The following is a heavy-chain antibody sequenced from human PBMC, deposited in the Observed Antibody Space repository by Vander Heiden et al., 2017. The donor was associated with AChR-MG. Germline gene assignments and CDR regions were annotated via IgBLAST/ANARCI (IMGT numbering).Heavy chain of an antibody. CDR2: IRSKANSYAT. CDR3: TRHEEWELTVAFDI. Sequence: EVQLVESGGGLVQPGGSLKLSCAASGFPFSGSAMHWVRQASGKGLEWVGRIRSKANSYATAYAASVKGRFTISRDDSKNTAYLQMNSLKTEDTAVYYCTRHEEWELTVAFDIWGQGTMVTVSS. J-gene: IGHJ3*02. V-gene: IGHV3-73*02. CDR1: GFPFSGSA. D-gene: IGHD1-26*01.